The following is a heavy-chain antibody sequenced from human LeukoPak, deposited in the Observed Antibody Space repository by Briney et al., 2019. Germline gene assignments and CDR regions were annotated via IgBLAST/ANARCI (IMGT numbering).Heavy chain of an antibody. J-gene: IGHJ4*02. CDR1: GFTFSSYA. V-gene: IGHV3-23*01. CDR3: AKDYYDSSGYFPTPPDFDY. D-gene: IGHD3-22*01. CDR2: ISGSGGST. Sequence: GGSLRLSCAASGFTFSSYAMSWVRQAPGKGLEWVSAISGSGGSTYYADSVKGRFTISRDNSKNTLYLQMNSLRAEDTAVYYCAKDYYDSSGYFPTPPDFDYWGQGTLVTVSS.